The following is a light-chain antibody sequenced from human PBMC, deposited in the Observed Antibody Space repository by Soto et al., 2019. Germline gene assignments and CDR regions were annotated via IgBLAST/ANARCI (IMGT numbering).Light chain of an antibody. CDR1: SSDVGGYNY. V-gene: IGLV2-14*01. Sequence: QSLLTQPASVSASPAQSITISCTGNSSDVGGYNYVSWYQQHPGKAPKLMIYDVSNRPSGVSNRFSGSKSGNTASLTISGLQAEDEADYYCSSYTSSSTDVFGTGTKVTV. J-gene: IGLJ1*01. CDR2: DVS. CDR3: SSYTSSSTDV.